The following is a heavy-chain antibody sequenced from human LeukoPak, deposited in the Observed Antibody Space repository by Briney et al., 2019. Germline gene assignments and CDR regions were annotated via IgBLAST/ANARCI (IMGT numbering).Heavy chain of an antibody. V-gene: IGHV3-33*01. D-gene: IGHD6-19*01. CDR2: IWYDGSNK. Sequence: GGSLRLSCAASGFTFSSYGMHWVRQAPGKGLEWVAVIWYDGSNKYYADSVKGRFTTSRDNSKNTLYLQMNSLRAEDTAVYYCAREHSIAVAGTTYVDYWGQGTLVTVSS. J-gene: IGHJ4*02. CDR3: AREHSIAVAGTTYVDY. CDR1: GFTFSSYG.